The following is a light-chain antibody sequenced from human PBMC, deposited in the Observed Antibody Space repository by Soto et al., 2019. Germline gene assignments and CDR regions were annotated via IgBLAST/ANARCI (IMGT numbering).Light chain of an antibody. Sequence: DLQLTQSPSFLSASVGDRVTITCRASQGVSSYLVWYQQKSGKAPKLLIYAASSLESGVPSRFSGSGSGTEFTLTISSLQPEDFATYYCQQLNRYPYSFGQGTELEIK. J-gene: IGKJ2*03. CDR1: QGVSSY. CDR2: AAS. V-gene: IGKV1-9*01. CDR3: QQLNRYPYS.